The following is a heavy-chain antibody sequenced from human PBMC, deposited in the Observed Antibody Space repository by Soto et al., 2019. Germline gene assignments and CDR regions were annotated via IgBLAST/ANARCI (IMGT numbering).Heavy chain of an antibody. D-gene: IGHD5-12*01. J-gene: IGHJ4*02. CDR1: GGSFSGYY. CDR2: INHSGST. CDR3: ARGLGGYSGYDAGEKGYYFDY. V-gene: IGHV4-34*01. Sequence: PSETLSLTCAVYGGSFSGYYWSWIRQPPGKGLEWIGEINHSGSTNYNPSLKSRVTISVDTSKNQFSLKLSSVTAADTAVYYCARGLGGYSGYDAGEKGYYFDYWGQGTLVTVSS.